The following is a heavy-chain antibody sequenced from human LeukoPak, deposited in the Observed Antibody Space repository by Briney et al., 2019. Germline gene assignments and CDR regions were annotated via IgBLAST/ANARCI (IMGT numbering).Heavy chain of an antibody. D-gene: IGHD3-16*01. V-gene: IGHV3-7*01. Sequence: GGSLRLSCAVSGFTFSNYWMSWVRQAPGQGLEWVAKIKQDGREKYYVDSMKGRFTISRDNAKNSLYLQLNSLRAEDTAVYYCAREMPFGDSFDYWGQGALVTVSS. J-gene: IGHJ4*02. CDR2: IKQDGREK. CDR1: GFTFSNYW. CDR3: AREMPFGDSFDY.